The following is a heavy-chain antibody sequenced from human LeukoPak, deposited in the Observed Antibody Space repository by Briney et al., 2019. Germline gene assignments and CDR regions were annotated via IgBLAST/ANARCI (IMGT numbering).Heavy chain of an antibody. CDR2: IKQDGSER. V-gene: IGHV3-7*01. CDR1: GFTFSSYS. D-gene: IGHD3-22*01. CDR3: ARDWDDSSGFPFDY. Sequence: PGGSLRLSCAASGFTFSSYSMSWVRQAPGKGLEWVANIKQDGSERYYVDSVKGRFTISRDNAKNSLYLQMNSLRAEDTAVYYCARDWDDSSGFPFDYWGQGALVTVSS. J-gene: IGHJ4*02.